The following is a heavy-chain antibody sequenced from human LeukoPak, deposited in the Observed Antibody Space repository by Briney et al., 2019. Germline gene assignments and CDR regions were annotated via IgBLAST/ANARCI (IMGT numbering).Heavy chain of an antibody. CDR2: ISYDGSNK. CDR1: GFAFSSYG. D-gene: IGHD4-17*01. J-gene: IGHJ4*02. Sequence: GGSLRLSCAASGFAFSSYGMHWVRQAPGKGLEWVAVISYDGSNKYYADSVKGRFTISRDNSKNTLYLQMNSLRAEDTAVYYCAKEVLLSYGDYAYVDYWGQGTLVTVSS. CDR3: AKEVLLSYGDYAYVDY. V-gene: IGHV3-30*18.